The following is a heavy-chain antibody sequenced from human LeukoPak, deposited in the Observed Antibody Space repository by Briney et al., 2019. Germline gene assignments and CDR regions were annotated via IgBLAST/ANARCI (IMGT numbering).Heavy chain of an antibody. Sequence: SETLSLTCAVYGGSFSGYYWSWIRQPPGKGLEWIGEINHSGSTNYNPSLKSRVTISVDTSKNQFSLKLSSVTAADTAVYYCARGVTMIRPNPFLDYWGQGTLVTVSS. CDR3: ARGVTMIRPNPFLDY. CDR1: GGSFSGYY. CDR2: INHSGST. V-gene: IGHV4-34*01. D-gene: IGHD3-22*01. J-gene: IGHJ4*02.